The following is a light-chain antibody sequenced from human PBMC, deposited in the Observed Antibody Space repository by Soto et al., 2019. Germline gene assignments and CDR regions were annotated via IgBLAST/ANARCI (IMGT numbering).Light chain of an antibody. CDR1: SSDVGGYNY. Sequence: QSVLTQPPSASGCPGQSVTISCTGTSSDVGGYNYVSWYQQHPGKAPKLIIYEVSKRPSGVPDRFSGSKSGNTASLTVSGLQTEDEADYCCSSYAASTYVFGTGTKVTVL. J-gene: IGLJ1*01. CDR2: EVS. CDR3: SSYAASTYV. V-gene: IGLV2-8*01.